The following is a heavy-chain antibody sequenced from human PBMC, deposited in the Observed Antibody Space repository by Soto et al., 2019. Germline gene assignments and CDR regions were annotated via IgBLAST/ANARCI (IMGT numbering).Heavy chain of an antibody. J-gene: IGHJ6*02. CDR2: IYPGDSDT. Sequence: GESLKISCKGSGYSFTSYWIGWVRQMPGKGLEWMGIIYPGDSDTRYSPSFQGQVTISADKSISTAYRQWSSLKASDTAMYYCARHVPYYDILTGYYSSYYYGMDVWGQGTTVTVSS. CDR3: ARHVPYYDILTGYYSSYYYGMDV. CDR1: GYSFTSYW. D-gene: IGHD3-9*01. V-gene: IGHV5-51*01.